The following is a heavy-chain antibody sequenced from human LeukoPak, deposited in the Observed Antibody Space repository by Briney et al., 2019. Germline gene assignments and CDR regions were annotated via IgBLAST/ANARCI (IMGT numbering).Heavy chain of an antibody. D-gene: IGHD4-17*01. V-gene: IGHV4-31*03. J-gene: IGHJ4*02. Sequence: SETLSLTCTVPGGSISSGGYYWSWIRQHPGKGLEWIGYIYYSGSTYYNPSLKSRVTISVDTSKNQFSLKLSSVTAADTAVYYCARVFREPSRRLRSSFDYWGQGTLVTVSS. CDR3: ARVFREPSRRLRSSFDY. CDR1: GGSISSGGYY. CDR2: IYYSGST.